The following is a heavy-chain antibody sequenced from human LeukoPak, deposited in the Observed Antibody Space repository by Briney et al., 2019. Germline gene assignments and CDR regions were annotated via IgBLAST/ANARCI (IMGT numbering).Heavy chain of an antibody. D-gene: IGHD6-13*01. CDR3: ARLGGIAAAKNWFDP. CDR2: IYPGDSDT. J-gene: IGHJ5*02. CDR1: GYSFTSYW. V-gene: IGHV5-51*01. Sequence: GESLKISCKGSGYSFTSYWIGWVRQMPGKGLEWMGIIYPGDSDTRYSPSFQGQVTISADKSISTAYLQWSSLKASDTAVYYCARLGGIAAAKNWFDPWGQGTLVTVSS.